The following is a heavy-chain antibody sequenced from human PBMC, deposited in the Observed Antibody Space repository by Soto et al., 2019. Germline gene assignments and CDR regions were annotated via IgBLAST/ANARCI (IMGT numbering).Heavy chain of an antibody. D-gene: IGHD5-18*01. CDR3: ARDTAMVLIDY. Sequence: EVQLVESGGGLVKPGGSLRLSCAASGFTFSSYSMNWVREAPGKGLEWVSSISSSSSYIYYADSVKGRFTISRDNAKNSLYLQMNSLRAEDTAVYYCARDTAMVLIDYWGQGTLVTVSS. CDR2: ISSSSSYI. V-gene: IGHV3-21*01. CDR1: GFTFSSYS. J-gene: IGHJ4*02.